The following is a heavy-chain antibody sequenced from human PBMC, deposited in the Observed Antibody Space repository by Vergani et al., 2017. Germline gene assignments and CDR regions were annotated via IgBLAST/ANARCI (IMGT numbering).Heavy chain of an antibody. J-gene: IGHJ6*03. D-gene: IGHD4-11*01. Sequence: QVQLQQWGGGLLKPSETLSLTCVVNGGSFTSYHWTWIRQSPGEGLVWVGDIDHTGRPDDNPSLKSRLTMSVDKSRNQFSLTLNSVTATDTAIYFCARVNTETNGHLYYYYYMDVWGQGTAVT. CDR3: ARVNTETNGHLYYYYYMDV. V-gene: IGHV4-34*01. CDR2: IDHTGRP. CDR1: GGSFTSYH.